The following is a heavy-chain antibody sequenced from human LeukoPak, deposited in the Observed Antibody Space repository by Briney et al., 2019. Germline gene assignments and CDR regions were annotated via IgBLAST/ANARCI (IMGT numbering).Heavy chain of an antibody. D-gene: IGHD3-3*01. CDR2: IYSGGNT. Sequence: GGSLRLSCAVSGFTVGSNYMSWVRQAPGKGLEWISVIYSGGNTYYADSVKGRLTISRDNSKNMVYLQIYSPRAEDTAVYYCARAKEWFRKIFDDWGQGALVTVSS. V-gene: IGHV3-53*01. J-gene: IGHJ4*02. CDR1: GFTVGSNY. CDR3: ARAKEWFRKIFDD.